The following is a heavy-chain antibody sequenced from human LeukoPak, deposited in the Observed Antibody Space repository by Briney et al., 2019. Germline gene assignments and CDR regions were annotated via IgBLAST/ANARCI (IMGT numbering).Heavy chain of an antibody. CDR1: GYTFTSYD. D-gene: IGHD2-15*01. CDR3: ARAAADIVVVVAATHFDY. CDR2: IIPILGIA. J-gene: IGHJ4*02. V-gene: IGHV1-69*04. Sequence: EASVKVSCKASGYTFTSYDINWVRQAPGQGLEWMGRIIPILGIANYAQKFQGRVTITADKSTSTAYMELSSLRSEDTAVYYCARAAADIVVVVAATHFDYWGQGTLVTVSS.